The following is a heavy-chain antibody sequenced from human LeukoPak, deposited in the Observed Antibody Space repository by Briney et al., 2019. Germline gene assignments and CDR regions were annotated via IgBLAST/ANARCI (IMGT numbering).Heavy chain of an antibody. CDR1: GFTFSSYS. Sequence: PGGSLRLSCAASGFTFSSYSMNWVRQAPGKGLEWVSSISSSSSYIYYTDSVKGRFTISRDNAKNSLYLQMNSLRAEDTAVYYCASLLFVVVPAAIPIWGQGTLVTVSS. CDR3: ASLLFVVVPAAIPI. D-gene: IGHD2-2*01. V-gene: IGHV3-21*01. CDR2: ISSSSSYI. J-gene: IGHJ4*02.